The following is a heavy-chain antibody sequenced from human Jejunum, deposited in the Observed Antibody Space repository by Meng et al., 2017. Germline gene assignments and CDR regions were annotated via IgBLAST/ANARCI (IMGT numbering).Heavy chain of an antibody. CDR3: AGGRPGSAPFDY. CDR1: GGSFSGYY. D-gene: IGHD1-26*01. CDR2: INHSGST. Sequence: QVQLQPWGGGLLKPSETLSLTCTVYGGSFSGYYWKWIRQPPGKGLEWIGGINHSGSTNYNPSLKSRVIISGDTSKNQLSLKLRSVTAADTAVYYCAGGRPGSAPFDYWGRGTLVTVSS. V-gene: IGHV4-34*01. J-gene: IGHJ4*02.